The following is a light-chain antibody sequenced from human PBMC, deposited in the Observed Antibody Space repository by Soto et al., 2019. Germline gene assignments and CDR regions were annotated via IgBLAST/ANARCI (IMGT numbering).Light chain of an antibody. CDR2: GNS. CDR3: QFFDASVSAYV. Sequence: QSVLTQPPSVSGAPGQRVTISCTGSSSNIGAGYDVHWYHQLPGTAPKLLIYGNSNRPSGVPDRFSGSKSGTSASLAITGLQAEDEADYYCQFFDASVSAYVFTTAIKVT. CDR1: SSNIGAGYD. V-gene: IGLV1-40*01. J-gene: IGLJ1*01.